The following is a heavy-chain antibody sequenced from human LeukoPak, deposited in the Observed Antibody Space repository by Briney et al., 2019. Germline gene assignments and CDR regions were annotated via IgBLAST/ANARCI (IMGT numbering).Heavy chain of an antibody. D-gene: IGHD4-17*01. CDR3: AKDIKTVTTRYGMDV. V-gene: IGHV3-9*01. CDR2: ISWNSGSI. Sequence: PGRSLRLSCAASGFTFDDYAMHWVRQAPGKGLEWVSGISWNSGSIGYADSVKGRFTISRDNAKNSLYLQMNSLRAEDTALYYCAKDIKTVTTRYGMDVWGQGTTVTVS. CDR1: GFTFDDYA. J-gene: IGHJ6*02.